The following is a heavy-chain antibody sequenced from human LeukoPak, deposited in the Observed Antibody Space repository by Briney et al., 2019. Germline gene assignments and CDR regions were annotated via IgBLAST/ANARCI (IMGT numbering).Heavy chain of an antibody. J-gene: IGHJ4*02. V-gene: IGHV3-15*01. CDR1: GFTFSSYT. CDR3: TTDYLPWVSSTPPIDY. D-gene: IGHD3-16*02. CDR2: IKSKTDGGTT. Sequence: GGSLRLSCSGSGFTFSSYTMTWVRQAPGKGLEWVGRIKSKTDGGTTDYAAPVKGRFTISRDDSKNTLYLQMNSLKTEDTAVYYCTTDYLPWVSSTPPIDYWGQGTLVTVSS.